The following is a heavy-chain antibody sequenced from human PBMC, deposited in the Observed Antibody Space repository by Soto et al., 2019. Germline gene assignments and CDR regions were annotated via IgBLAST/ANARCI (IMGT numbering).Heavy chain of an antibody. CDR2: INSDGSST. CDR1: GFTFSSYW. Sequence: PGGSLRLSCAASGFTFSSYWMPWVRQAPGKGLVWVSRINSDGSSTSYADSVKGRFTISRDNAKNTLYLQMNSLRAEDTAVYYCARGSGYSYGHPYLFWGQGTLVTVSS. J-gene: IGHJ4*02. CDR3: ARGSGYSYGHPYLF. V-gene: IGHV3-74*01. D-gene: IGHD5-18*01.